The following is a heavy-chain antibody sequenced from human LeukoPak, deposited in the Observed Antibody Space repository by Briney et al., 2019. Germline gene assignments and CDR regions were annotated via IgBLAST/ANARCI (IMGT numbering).Heavy chain of an antibody. Sequence: GGSLRLSCAASGFTLRTSWMSWVRQAPGKGREWVANINEGGRRYLYVDSLKGRFTISRDNARNSLYLQMNGLRVEDTAVYYCAREVFPGGLLNPAFDHWGQGALVTVSS. CDR2: INEGGRRY. D-gene: IGHD2-8*02. V-gene: IGHV3-7*01. CDR1: GFTLRTSW. J-gene: IGHJ4*02. CDR3: AREVFPGGLLNPAFDH.